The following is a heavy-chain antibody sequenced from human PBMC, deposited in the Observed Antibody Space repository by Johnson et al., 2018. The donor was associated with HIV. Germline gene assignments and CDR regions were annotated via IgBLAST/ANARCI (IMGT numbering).Heavy chain of an antibody. D-gene: IGHD6-19*01. V-gene: IGHV3-11*04. CDR3: ARIPGSGWEHDAFDI. CDR1: GFTFSDYY. J-gene: IGHJ3*02. Sequence: QVQLVESGGGLVKPGGSLRLSCVASGFTFSDYYMTWIRQAPRKGLEWVSYIRSSGSTIYYADSVKGRFTIPRDNARNSLFLQMNSLRAEDTAVYYCARIPGSGWEHDAFDIWGQGTLVTVSS. CDR2: IRSSGSTI.